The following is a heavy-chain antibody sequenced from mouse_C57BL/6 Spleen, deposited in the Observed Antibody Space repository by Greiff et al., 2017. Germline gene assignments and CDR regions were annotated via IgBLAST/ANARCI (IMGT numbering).Heavy chain of an antibody. CDR1: GYTFTSYW. CDR2: IGPNSGGT. J-gene: IGHJ1*03. Sequence: QVQLQQPGAELVKPGASVKLSCKASGYTFTSYWMHWVKQRPGRGLEWIGRIGPNSGGTKYNEKFKSKATLTVDKPSSTAYMQLSSLTSEDSAVYYCAREMDGSSFWYFDVWGTGTTVTVSS. D-gene: IGHD1-1*01. CDR3: AREMDGSSFWYFDV. V-gene: IGHV1-72*01.